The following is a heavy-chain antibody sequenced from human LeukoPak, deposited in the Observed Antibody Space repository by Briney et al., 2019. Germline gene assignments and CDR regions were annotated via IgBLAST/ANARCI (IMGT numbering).Heavy chain of an antibody. CDR2: VHTNTGNP. D-gene: IGHD3-22*01. CDR3: ARDLKIPYFYDSGRYYYSFDV. Sequence: ASVKVSCKASGYTFSRFAINWVRQAPGQGLEWMGWVHTNTGNPTYAQGFSGRFVFSLDTSVNTAYLQISTLKAEDTAVYYCARDLKIPYFYDSGRYYYSFDVWGQGTLVTVSS. V-gene: IGHV7-4-1*02. CDR1: GYTFSRFA. J-gene: IGHJ4*02.